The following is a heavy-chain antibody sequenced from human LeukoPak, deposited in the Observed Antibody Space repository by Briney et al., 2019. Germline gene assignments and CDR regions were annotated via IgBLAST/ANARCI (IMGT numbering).Heavy chain of an antibody. Sequence: KSGGSLRLSCAASGFTFSDHYMDWVRQPPGKGLEWIGEINHSGSTNYNPSLKSRVTISVDTSKNQFSLKLSSVTAADTAVYYCARRRRIDSRRLDYWGQGTLVTVSS. V-gene: IGHV4-34*01. D-gene: IGHD1-14*01. CDR1: GFTFSDHY. CDR3: ARRRRIDSRRLDY. J-gene: IGHJ4*02. CDR2: INHSGST.